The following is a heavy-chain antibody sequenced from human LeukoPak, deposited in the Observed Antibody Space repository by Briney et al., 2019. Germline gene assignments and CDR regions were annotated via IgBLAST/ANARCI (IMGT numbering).Heavy chain of an antibody. D-gene: IGHD2-2*01. V-gene: IGHV4-4*07. CDR1: GGSISSYY. Sequence: PSETLSLTCTVSGGSISSYYWSWVRQPAGKGLEWIGRIYTSGSTNHNPSLKSRVTMSVDTSKNQFSLKLSSVTAADTAVYYCAGGGGLCSSTSCYLDYWGQGTLVTVSS. J-gene: IGHJ4*02. CDR2: IYTSGST. CDR3: AGGGGLCSSTSCYLDY.